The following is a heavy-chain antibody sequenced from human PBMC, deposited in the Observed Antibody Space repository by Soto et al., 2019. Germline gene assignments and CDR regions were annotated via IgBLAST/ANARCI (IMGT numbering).Heavy chain of an antibody. V-gene: IGHV3-7*01. Sequence: PGGSLRLSCAASGFTFSNYAVTWVRQAPGKGLECVANIKYDGSEEYYVDSVKGRFTISRDNAKNSLYLQMNSLRDEDSAVYYCVTDLNWQGHWGQGTLVTVSS. CDR3: VTDLNWQGH. J-gene: IGHJ4*02. CDR2: IKYDGSEE. CDR1: GFTFSNYA.